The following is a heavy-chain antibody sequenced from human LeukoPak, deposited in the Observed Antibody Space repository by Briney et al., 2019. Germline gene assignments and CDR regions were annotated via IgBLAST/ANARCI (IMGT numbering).Heavy chain of an antibody. D-gene: IGHD2-21*01. CDR1: GCTISGYD. CDR2: ISGGDVST. Sequence: GALRLSCAASGCTISGYDMSWVRQAPGQGLEWVSTISGGDVSTYYADSVKGRLTISRDNSQNTLSLQMNSLRAEDTAVYYCAKSKGGASASLHYCGQGTLVAISS. J-gene: IGHJ4*02. V-gene: IGHV3-23*01. CDR3: AKSKGGASASLHY.